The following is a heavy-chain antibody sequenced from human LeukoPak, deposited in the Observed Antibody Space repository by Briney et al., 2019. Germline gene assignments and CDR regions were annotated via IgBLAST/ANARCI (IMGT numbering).Heavy chain of an antibody. V-gene: IGHV1-46*01. J-gene: IGHJ4*02. CDR3: ARDYGAVTAISYYFDY. D-gene: IGHD2-21*02. CDR2: INPSGGST. CDR1: GYTFTSYY. Sequence: ASVKVSCKASGYTFTSYYMHWVRQAPGQGLEWMGRINPSGGSTSYAQKFQGRVTMTRDTSTSTVYMELSSLRSEDTAVYYCARDYGAVTAISYYFDYWGQGTLVTVSS.